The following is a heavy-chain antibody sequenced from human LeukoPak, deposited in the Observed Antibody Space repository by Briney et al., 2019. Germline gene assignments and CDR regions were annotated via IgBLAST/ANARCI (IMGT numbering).Heavy chain of an antibody. CDR3: AKKGGTTGSFDY. V-gene: IGHV3-30-3*02. CDR2: ISYDGSNK. D-gene: IGHD1-14*01. J-gene: IGHJ4*02. Sequence: GRSLRLSCAASGFTFSSYAMHWVRQAPGKGLEWVAVISYDGSNKYYADSVKGRFTISRDSSKNTLYLQMNSLRTDDTAVYYCAKKGGTTGSFDYWGQGTLVTVSS. CDR1: GFTFSSYA.